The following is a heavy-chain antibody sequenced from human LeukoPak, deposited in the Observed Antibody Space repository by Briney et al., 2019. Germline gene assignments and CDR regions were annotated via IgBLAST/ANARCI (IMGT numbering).Heavy chain of an antibody. D-gene: IGHD3-22*01. Sequence: SETLSLTCTVSGGSISSYYWSWIRQPPGKGLEWIGFIYYSGSTNYNPSLKSRVTISVDMSKNQFSLKLSSVTAADTAVYYCARHRASVYYDSSGYYSGYFDLWGRGTLFTVSS. CDR1: GGSISSYY. CDR3: ARHRASVYYDSSGYYSGYFDL. J-gene: IGHJ2*01. V-gene: IGHV4-59*08. CDR2: IYYSGST.